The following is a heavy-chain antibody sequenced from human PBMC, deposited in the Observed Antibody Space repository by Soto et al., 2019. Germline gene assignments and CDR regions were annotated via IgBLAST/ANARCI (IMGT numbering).Heavy chain of an antibody. CDR3: AKDRSDFWSGYYDAFDI. D-gene: IGHD3-3*01. CDR2: ISWNSGSI. J-gene: IGHJ3*02. CDR1: GFTFDDYA. V-gene: IGHV3-9*01. Sequence: GGSLRLSCAASGFTFDDYAMHWVRQAPGKGLEWVSGISWNSGSIGYADSVKGRFTISRDNAKNSLYLQMNSLRAEDTALYYCAKDRSDFWSGYYDAFDIWVQGTMVTVSS.